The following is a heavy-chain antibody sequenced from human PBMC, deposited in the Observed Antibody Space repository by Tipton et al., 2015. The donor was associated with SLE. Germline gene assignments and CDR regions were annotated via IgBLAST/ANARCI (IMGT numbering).Heavy chain of an antibody. D-gene: IGHD3-3*01. CDR3: ARCAAGANYDFWSGYSYYFDY. Sequence: TLSLTCAVYGGSFSGYYWNWIRQPPGKGLECIGEINHSGSTNYNPSLKSRVTISVDTSKNQFSLKLSSVTAADTAVYYCARCAAGANYDFWSGYSYYFDYWGQGTLVTVSS. V-gene: IGHV4-34*01. CDR2: INHSGST. CDR1: GGSFSGYY. J-gene: IGHJ4*02.